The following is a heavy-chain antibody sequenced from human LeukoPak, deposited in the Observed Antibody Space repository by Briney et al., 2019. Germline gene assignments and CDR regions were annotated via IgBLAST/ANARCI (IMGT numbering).Heavy chain of an antibody. CDR2: ISHDGNNK. V-gene: IGHV3-30*18. CDR3: AKDYDFWSGYLDY. J-gene: IGHJ4*02. Sequence: GGSLRLSCAASGLTFSSYGMYWVRQAPGKGLEWVAVISHDGNNKYYADSVKGRFTISRDNSKNTLYLQMNSLRAEDTAVYYCAKDYDFWSGYLDYWGQGTLVTVSS. D-gene: IGHD3-3*01. CDR1: GLTFSSYG.